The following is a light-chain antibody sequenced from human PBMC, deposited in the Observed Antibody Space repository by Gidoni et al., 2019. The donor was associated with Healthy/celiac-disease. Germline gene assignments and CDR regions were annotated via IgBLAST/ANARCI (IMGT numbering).Light chain of an antibody. CDR3: SSYTSSSTLHVV. Sequence: QSALTQPASVSGSPGQSSTISCTGNSSDVGGYNYVSWYQQYPGKAPKLMIYEVSNRTSGVSNRFSGSKSGNTASLTISGLQAEDEADYYCSSYTSSSTLHVVFGGGTKLTVL. CDR1: SSDVGGYNY. V-gene: IGLV2-14*01. J-gene: IGLJ2*01. CDR2: EVS.